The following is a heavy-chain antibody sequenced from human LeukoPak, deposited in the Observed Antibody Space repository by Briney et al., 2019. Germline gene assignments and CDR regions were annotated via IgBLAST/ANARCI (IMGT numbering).Heavy chain of an antibody. J-gene: IGHJ4*02. CDR2: ISGSGGST. CDR3: AKDTTWIQLWLT. CDR1: GFTFSSYA. Sequence: PGGSLRLSCAASGFTFSSYAMSWVRQAPGKGLEWVSAISGSGGSTNYADSVKGRFTISRDNSRSTLFLQMNSLRAEDTAVYYCAKDTTWIQLWLTWGQGTLVTVSS. D-gene: IGHD5-18*01. V-gene: IGHV3-23*01.